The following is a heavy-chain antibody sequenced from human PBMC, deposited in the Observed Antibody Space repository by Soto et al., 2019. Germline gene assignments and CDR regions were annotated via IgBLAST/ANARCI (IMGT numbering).Heavy chain of an antibody. V-gene: IGHV4-39*01. CDR3: ARWAGSGSTFDY. Sequence: PSETLSLTCTVSGGSISSSSYYWGWIRQPPGKGLEWIGSIYYSGSTYYNPSLKSRVTISVDTSKNQFSLKLSSVTAADTAVYSCARWAGSGSTFDYWGQETLATVSS. CDR2: IYYSGST. CDR1: GGSISSSSYY. D-gene: IGHD3-10*01. J-gene: IGHJ4*02.